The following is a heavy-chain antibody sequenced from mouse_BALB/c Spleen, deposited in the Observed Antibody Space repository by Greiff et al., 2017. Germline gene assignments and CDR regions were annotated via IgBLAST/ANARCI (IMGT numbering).Heavy chain of an antibody. V-gene: IGHV1-12*01. J-gene: IGHJ3*01. Sequence: LQQPGAELVKPGASVKMSCKASGYTFTSYNMHWVKQTPGQGLEWIGAIYPGNGDTSYNQKFKGKATLTADKSSSTAYMQLSSLTSEDSAVYYCARDGNYQAWFAYWGQGTLVTVSA. CDR3: ARDGNYQAWFAY. CDR1: GYTFTSYN. D-gene: IGHD2-1*01. CDR2: IYPGNGDT.